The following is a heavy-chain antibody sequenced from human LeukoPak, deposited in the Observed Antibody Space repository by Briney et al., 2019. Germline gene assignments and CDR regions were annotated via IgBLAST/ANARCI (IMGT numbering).Heavy chain of an antibody. J-gene: IGHJ6*02. CDR2: INHSGST. D-gene: IGHD3-10*01. V-gene: IGHV4-34*01. CDR3: ARGQDYGSGSTYYGMDV. CDR1: GGSISSYY. Sequence: SETLSLTCTVSGGSISSYYWSWIRQPPGKGLEWIGEINHSGSTNYNPSLKSRVTISVDTSKNQFSLKLSSVTAADTAVYYCARGQDYGSGSTYYGMDVWGQGTTVTVSS.